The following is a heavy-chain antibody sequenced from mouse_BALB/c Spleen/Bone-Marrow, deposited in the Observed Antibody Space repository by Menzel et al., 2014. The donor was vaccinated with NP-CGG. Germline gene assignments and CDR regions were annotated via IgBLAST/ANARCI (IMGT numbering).Heavy chain of an antibody. J-gene: IGHJ4*01. V-gene: IGHV1-54*01. CDR3: ARWYRDPHFAMDY. Sequence: QVQLQQSGAELVRPGTSVKVSCKASGYAFTNYWIEWVKQRPGQGLEWIGVINSGSGGVNYNEKFKGKATLTADKSSSTAYIQLSSLTSDDSAVYFCARWYRDPHFAMDYWGPGASVTVSS. CDR1: GYAFTNYW. D-gene: IGHD2-14*01. CDR2: INSGSGGV.